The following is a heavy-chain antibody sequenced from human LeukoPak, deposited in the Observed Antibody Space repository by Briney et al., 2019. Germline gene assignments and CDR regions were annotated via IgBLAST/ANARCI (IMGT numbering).Heavy chain of an antibody. CDR1: GFTFNTYA. V-gene: IGHV3-30-3*01. Sequence: GGSLRLSCAASGFTFNTYAMHWVRQAPGKGLEWVAVIAYDGNNKYYADSVKGRFTVSRDNTKNTLYLQMNGLRAEDTAVYYCARDNNRGSTHYWGQGTLVTVSS. J-gene: IGHJ4*02. CDR3: ARDNNRGSTHY. CDR2: IAYDGNNK. D-gene: IGHD1-14*01.